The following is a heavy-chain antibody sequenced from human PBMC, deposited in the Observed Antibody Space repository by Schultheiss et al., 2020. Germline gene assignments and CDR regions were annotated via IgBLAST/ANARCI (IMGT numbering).Heavy chain of an antibody. Sequence: LSLTCTVSGGSISSSSYYWGWVRQAPGKGLEWVAYISSNTNIIYYADSVKGRFTISRDNAKTTLILEMNSLRDEDTAIYYCARGHDFAYAFDMWGQGTMVTVSS. V-gene: IGHV3-48*02. J-gene: IGHJ3*02. CDR3: ARGHDFAYAFDM. CDR2: ISSNTNII. D-gene: IGHD2-21*02. CDR1: GGSISSSSYY.